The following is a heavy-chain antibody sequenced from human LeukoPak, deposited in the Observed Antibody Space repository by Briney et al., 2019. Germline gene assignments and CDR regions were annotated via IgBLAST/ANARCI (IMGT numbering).Heavy chain of an antibody. Sequence: GRYLRLSCAASTFTFSHFGMQWVRQAPGKGLEWVAGIWNDGSNKYYAESVKGRFTVSRDNSQNMVYLQMNSVRPEDTAVYYCAKDAQRGFDYSNSLENWGRGTLVSVSS. CDR2: IWNDGSNK. CDR1: TFTFSHFG. CDR3: AKDAQRGFDYSNSLEN. V-gene: IGHV3-33*06. D-gene: IGHD4-11*01. J-gene: IGHJ4*02.